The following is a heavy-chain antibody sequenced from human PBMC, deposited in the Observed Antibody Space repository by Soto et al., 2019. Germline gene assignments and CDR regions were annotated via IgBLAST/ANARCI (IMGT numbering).Heavy chain of an antibody. CDR1: GFTFSSYA. D-gene: IGHD6-13*01. V-gene: IGHV3-30-3*01. CDR2: ISYDGSNK. Sequence: GGSLRLSCAASGFTFSSYAMHWVRQAPGKGLEWVAVISYDGSNKYYADSVKGRFTISRDNSKNTLYLQMNSLRAEDTAVYYCARDFNPGGIAAAGTGYWGQGTLVTVSS. CDR3: ARDFNPGGIAAAGTGY. J-gene: IGHJ4*02.